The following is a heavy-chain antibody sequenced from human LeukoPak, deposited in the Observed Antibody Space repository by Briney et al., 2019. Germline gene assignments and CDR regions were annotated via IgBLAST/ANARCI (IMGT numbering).Heavy chain of an antibody. CDR3: ARRVPSNYDGYFDY. J-gene: IGHJ4*02. CDR1: GGSISSSSYY. Sequence: SETLSLTCTVSGGSISSSSYYWGWIRQPPGKGLEWIGSIYYSGSTYYNPSLKSRVTISVDTSKNQFSLKLSSVTAADTAVYYCARRVPSNYDGYFDYWGQGTLVTVSS. CDR2: IYYSGST. V-gene: IGHV4-39*01. D-gene: IGHD4-23*01.